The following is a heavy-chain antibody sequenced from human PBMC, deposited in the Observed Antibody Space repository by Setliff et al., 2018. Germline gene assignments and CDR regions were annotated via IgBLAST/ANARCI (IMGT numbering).Heavy chain of an antibody. D-gene: IGHD2-2*01. J-gene: IGHJ5*02. CDR3: AKDRWGYADP. CDR1: GFTFSSYA. Sequence: GGSLRLSCAASGFTFSSYAMHWVRQAPGKGLEYVSAISSNGGSTYYADSVKGRFTVSRDNAMDTLFLQMNGLTADDTAKYFCAKDRWGYADPWGQGTLVTVSS. CDR2: ISSNGGST. V-gene: IGHV3-64*04.